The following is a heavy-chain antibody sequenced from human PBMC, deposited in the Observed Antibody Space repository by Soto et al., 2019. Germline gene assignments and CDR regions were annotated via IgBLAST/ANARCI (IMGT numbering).Heavy chain of an antibody. V-gene: IGHV4-31*03. J-gene: IGHJ4*02. D-gene: IGHD6-19*01. CDR2: IYYSGST. Sequence: SETLSLTCTVSGGSISSGGYYWSWIRQHPGKGLEWIGYIYYSGSTYYNPSLKSRVTISVDTSKNQFSLKLSSVTAADTAVYYCARAIAVAGTRFDYWGQGTLVTVSS. CDR3: ARAIAVAGTRFDY. CDR1: GGSISSGGYY.